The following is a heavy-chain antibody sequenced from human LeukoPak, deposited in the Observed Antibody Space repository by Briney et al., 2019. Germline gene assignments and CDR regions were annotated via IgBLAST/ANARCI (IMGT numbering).Heavy chain of an antibody. CDR1: GFTFGDYA. V-gene: IGHV3-49*04. D-gene: IGHD3-3*01. Sequence: GGSLRLSCTASGFTFGDYAMSWVRQAPGKGLEWVGFIRSKAYGGTTEYAASVKGRFTISRDDSKSIAYLQMNSLKTEDTAVYYCSGYYDFWSGKTGAVAFDIWGQGTMVTVSS. CDR2: IRSKAYGGTT. CDR3: SGYYDFWSGKTGAVAFDI. J-gene: IGHJ3*02.